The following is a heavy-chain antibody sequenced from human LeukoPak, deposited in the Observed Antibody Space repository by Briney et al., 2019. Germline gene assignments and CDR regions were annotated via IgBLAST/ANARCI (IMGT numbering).Heavy chain of an antibody. CDR2: INPNSGGT. V-gene: IGHV1-2*02. Sequence: ASVKVSCKASGYTFTGYYMHWVRQAPGQGLEWMGWINPNSGGTNYAQKFQGRVTMTRDTSISTAYMELSSLRSEDTAVYYCARALNWGSLDDAFDIWGQGTMVTVSS. CDR1: GYTFTGYY. J-gene: IGHJ3*02. CDR3: ARALNWGSLDDAFDI. D-gene: IGHD7-27*01.